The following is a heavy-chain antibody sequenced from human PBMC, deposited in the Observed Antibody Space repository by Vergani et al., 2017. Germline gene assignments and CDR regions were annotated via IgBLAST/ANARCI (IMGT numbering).Heavy chain of an antibody. CDR3: ARERCSGGSCYSN. CDR2: IYYSGST. V-gene: IGHV4-39*07. J-gene: IGHJ4*02. Sequence: QLQLQESGPGLVKPSETLSLTCTVSGGSISSSSYYWGWIRQPPGKGLEWIGSIYYSGSTYYNPSLKSRVTISVDTSKNQFSLKLSSVTAADTAVYYCARERCSGGSCYSNWGQGTLVTVSS. D-gene: IGHD2-15*01. CDR1: GGSISSSSYY.